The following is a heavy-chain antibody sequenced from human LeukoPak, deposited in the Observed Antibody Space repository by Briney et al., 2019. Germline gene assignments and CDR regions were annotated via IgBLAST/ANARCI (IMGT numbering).Heavy chain of an antibody. J-gene: IGHJ4*02. CDR3: ARDYLGYDY. CDR1: GGTFICYA. D-gene: IGHD7-27*01. V-gene: IGHV1-69*04. CDR2: IIPILGIA. Sequence: ASVRVSCKASGGTFICYAISWVRQAPGQGLEWMGRIIPILGIANYAQKFQGRVTITADKSTSTAYMEVSSVRSEDTAVYYCARDYLGYDYWGQGTLVTVSS.